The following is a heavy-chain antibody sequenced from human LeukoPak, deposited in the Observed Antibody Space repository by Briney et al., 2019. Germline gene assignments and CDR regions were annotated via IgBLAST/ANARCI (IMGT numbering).Heavy chain of an antibody. J-gene: IGHJ4*02. CDR3: AKDAPVNIVVVPAANS. D-gene: IGHD2-2*01. CDR1: GFTFSSDA. CDR2: ISGSGGST. V-gene: IGHV3-23*01. Sequence: GGSLRLSCAASGFTFSSDAMSWVRRAPREGGEWVSAISGSGGSTYYADSLKGRVTISRDNSKNTLYLQMNSLRAEDTAVYYCAKDAPVNIVVVPAANSWGQGSLVTVSS.